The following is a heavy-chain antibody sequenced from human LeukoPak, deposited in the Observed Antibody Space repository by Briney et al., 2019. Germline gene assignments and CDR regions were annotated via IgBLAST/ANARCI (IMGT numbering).Heavy chain of an antibody. J-gene: IGHJ4*02. Sequence: GASVKVSCKASGYTFTGYYMHWVRQAPGQGLEWMGWINPNSGGTNYARKFQGRVTMTRDTSISTAYMELSRLRSDDTAVYYCARVVGKGYNWNDGTFDYWGQGTLVTVSS. V-gene: IGHV1-2*02. CDR1: GYTFTGYY. CDR2: INPNSGGT. D-gene: IGHD1-1*01. CDR3: ARVVGKGYNWNDGTFDY.